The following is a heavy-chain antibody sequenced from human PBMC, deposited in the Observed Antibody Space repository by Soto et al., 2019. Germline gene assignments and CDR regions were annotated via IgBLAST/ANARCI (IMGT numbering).Heavy chain of an antibody. V-gene: IGHV4-31*03. CDR1: GGSIRSGGYY. CDR3: ARKTRDTGNYYAGFEY. J-gene: IGHJ4*02. D-gene: IGHD1-26*01. CDR2: IHYSGNT. Sequence: QVQLQESGPGLVKPSQTLSLTCTVSGGSIRSGGYYWSWIRQHPGKGLEWIGYIHYSGNTYCNSSLKSRVTISVDTSKNEFSLQLSSVTAAATAVYYCARKTRDTGNYYAGFEYWGQGPLVTVSS.